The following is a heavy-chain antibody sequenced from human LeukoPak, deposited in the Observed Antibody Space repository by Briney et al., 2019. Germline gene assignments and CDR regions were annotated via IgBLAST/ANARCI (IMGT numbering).Heavy chain of an antibody. D-gene: IGHD6-19*01. Sequence: SETLSLTCTVSGGSISSSSYYWGWIRQPPGKGLEWIGSIYYSGSTYYNPSLKSRVTISVDTSKNQFSLKLSSVTAADTAVYYCASARYTGYSSGWPRYYFDYWGQGTLVTVSS. CDR2: IYYSGST. CDR1: GGSISSSSYY. V-gene: IGHV4-39*07. J-gene: IGHJ4*02. CDR3: ASARYTGYSSGWPRYYFDY.